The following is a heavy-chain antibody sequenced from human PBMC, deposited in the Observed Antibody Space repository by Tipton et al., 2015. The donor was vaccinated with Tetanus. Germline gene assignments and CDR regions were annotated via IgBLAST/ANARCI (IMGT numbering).Heavy chain of an antibody. CDR3: AGGLVRWYEP. Sequence: TLSLTCSVSGDSGSRHYWSWIRQPPGKGLEWIGNIYSSGSANYNPPLRSRVTISVAASKNQVSLRLTSVTAADTAVYSCAGGLVRWYEPWGRGTLVSVSS. J-gene: IGHJ5*02. D-gene: IGHD3-10*01. V-gene: IGHV4-59*02. CDR1: GDSGSRHY. CDR2: IYSSGSA.